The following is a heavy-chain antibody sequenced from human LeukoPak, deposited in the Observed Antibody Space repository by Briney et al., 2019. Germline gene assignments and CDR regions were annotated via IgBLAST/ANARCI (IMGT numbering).Heavy chain of an antibody. CDR2: IRSSSSYI. CDR1: GLIFSSYS. J-gene: IGHJ6*03. V-gene: IGHV3-21*01. Sequence: GRSMRLSCAASGLIFSSYSMNWVRQAPGKVLEWVSSIRSSSSYIYYADSVKGRFTISRDNAKNSLYLQMNSLRAEDTAVYYCASLPRYYYYYMDVWGKGTTVTVSS. CDR3: ASLPRYYYYYMDV.